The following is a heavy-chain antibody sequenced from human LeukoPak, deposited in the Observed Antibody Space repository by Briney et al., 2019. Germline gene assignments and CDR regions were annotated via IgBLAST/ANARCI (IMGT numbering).Heavy chain of an antibody. Sequence: PSETLSLTCAVYGGSFSGYYWSWIRQPPGKGLEWIGEINHSGSTNYNPSLKSRVTISVDTSKNQFSLKLSSVTAADTAVYYCARAPLGVVTPHWFDPWGQGTQVTVSS. J-gene: IGHJ5*02. V-gene: IGHV4-34*01. CDR1: GGSFSGYY. D-gene: IGHD3-3*01. CDR2: INHSGST. CDR3: ARAPLGVVTPHWFDP.